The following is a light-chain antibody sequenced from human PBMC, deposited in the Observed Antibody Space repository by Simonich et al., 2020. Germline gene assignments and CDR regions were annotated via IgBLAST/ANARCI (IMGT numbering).Light chain of an antibody. CDR3: QQYNNWPQT. V-gene: IGKV3-15*01. CDR1: QSVSSN. Sequence: EIVMTQSPATLSVSPGERATLSCRASQSVSSNLAWYQQKPCQAPRLLIYGASTRSTGIPARFSGSGSGTEFTLTISSLQSEDFVVYYCQQYNNWPQTFGQGTKLEIK. J-gene: IGKJ2*01. CDR2: GAS.